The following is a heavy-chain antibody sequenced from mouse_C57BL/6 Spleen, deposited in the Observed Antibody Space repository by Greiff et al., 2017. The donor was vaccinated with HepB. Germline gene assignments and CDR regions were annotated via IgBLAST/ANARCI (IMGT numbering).Heavy chain of an antibody. Sequence: EVKVEESGGGLVKPGGSLKLSCAASGFTFSSYTMSWVRQTPEKRLEWVATISGGGGNTYYPDSVKGRFTISRDNAKNTLYLQMSSLRSEDTALYYCARHWLYYFDYWGQGTTLTVSS. CDR1: GFTFSSYT. D-gene: IGHD3-3*01. CDR2: ISGGGGNT. CDR3: ARHWLYYFDY. J-gene: IGHJ2*01. V-gene: IGHV5-9*01.